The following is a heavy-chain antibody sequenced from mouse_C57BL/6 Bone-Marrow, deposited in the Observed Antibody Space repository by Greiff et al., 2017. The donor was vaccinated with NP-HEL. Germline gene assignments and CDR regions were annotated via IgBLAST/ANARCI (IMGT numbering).Heavy chain of an antibody. CDR3: ARGEGYYYGSSPFAY. D-gene: IGHD1-1*01. V-gene: IGHV3-1*01. J-gene: IGHJ3*01. Sequence: VQLQQSGPGMVKPSQSLSLTCTVTGYSITSGYDWHWIRHFPGNKLEWMGYISYSGSTNYNPSLKSRISITHDTSKNHFFLKLNSVTTEDTATYYCARGEGYYYGSSPFAYWGQGTLVTVSA. CDR1: GYSITSGYD. CDR2: ISYSGST.